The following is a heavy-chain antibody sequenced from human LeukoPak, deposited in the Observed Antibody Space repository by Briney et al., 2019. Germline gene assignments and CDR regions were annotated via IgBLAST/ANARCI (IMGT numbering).Heavy chain of an antibody. V-gene: IGHV3-23*01. Sequence: PGGSLRLSCAASEFIFSSYAMSWVRQAPGKGLEWVSGISGSGGSTDYADSVKGRFTISRDNSKNTLYLQMNSLRAEDTAVYYCATDSSTWHFDYWGQGTQVTVSS. CDR1: EFIFSSYA. D-gene: IGHD6-13*01. CDR3: ATDSSTWHFDY. CDR2: ISGSGGST. J-gene: IGHJ4*02.